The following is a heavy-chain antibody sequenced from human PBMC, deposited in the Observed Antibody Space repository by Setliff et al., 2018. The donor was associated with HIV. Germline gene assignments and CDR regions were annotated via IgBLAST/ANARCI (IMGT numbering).Heavy chain of an antibody. Sequence: NPSETLSLTCTVSGGSISSGGYYWSWIRQHPGKGLEWIGYIYYSGSTYYNPSLKSRVTISVDTSKNQFSLKLSSVTAADTAMYFCARESRNDFWSGYYRTFDIWGQGTMVTVSS. J-gene: IGHJ3*02. V-gene: IGHV4-31*03. CDR3: ARESRNDFWSGYYRTFDI. CDR2: IYYSGST. CDR1: GGSISSGGYY. D-gene: IGHD3-3*01.